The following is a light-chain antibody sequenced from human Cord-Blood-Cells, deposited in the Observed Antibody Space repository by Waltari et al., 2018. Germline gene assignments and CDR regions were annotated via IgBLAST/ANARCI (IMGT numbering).Light chain of an antibody. V-gene: IGLV2-14*01. CDR3: SSYTSSSTEV. CDR2: EVS. J-gene: IGLJ1*01. Sequence: QSALTQPASVSGSPGQSITISCTGTRTDVGGYNYVSWYQQHPGKAPKLMIYEVSNRPSGVSNRFSGSKSGNTASLTISGLQAEDEADYYCSSYTSSSTEVFGTGTKVTVL. CDR1: RTDVGGYNY.